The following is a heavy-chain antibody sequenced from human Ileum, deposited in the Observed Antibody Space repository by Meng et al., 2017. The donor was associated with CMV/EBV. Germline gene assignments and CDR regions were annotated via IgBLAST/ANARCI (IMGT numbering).Heavy chain of an antibody. CDR1: GFSLTTNVGS. D-gene: IGHD6-6*01. CDR3: VHRYSSSSGQVS. J-gene: IGHJ5*02. Sequence: QIPLKEPGPTLAKPTQTLTLTCTFSGFSLTTNVGSVGWIRQPPGKALEWLALIHGGGGKQYSPSLQSRLTATRDTSKNQVVLTMTNMDPVDTATYYCVHRYSSSSGQVSWGQGTLVTVSS. CDR2: IHGGGGK. V-gene: IGHV2-5*02.